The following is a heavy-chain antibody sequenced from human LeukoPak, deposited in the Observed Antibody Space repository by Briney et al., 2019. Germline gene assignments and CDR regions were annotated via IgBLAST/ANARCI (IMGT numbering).Heavy chain of an antibody. Sequence: ASVKVSCKASGYTFTSYGISWVRQAPGQGLEWMGRIIPILGIANYAQKFQGRVTITADKSTSTAYMELSSLRSEDTAVYYCARDPLDYYDSSGPTPIDYWGQGTLVTVSS. D-gene: IGHD3-22*01. CDR3: ARDPLDYYDSSGPTPIDY. CDR2: IIPILGIA. CDR1: GYTFTSYG. J-gene: IGHJ4*02. V-gene: IGHV1-69*04.